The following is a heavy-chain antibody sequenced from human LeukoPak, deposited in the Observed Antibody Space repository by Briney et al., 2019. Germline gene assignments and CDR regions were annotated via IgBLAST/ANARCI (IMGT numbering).Heavy chain of an antibody. CDR3: ARRAGGYSHPYDY. V-gene: IGHV3-9*01. CDR2: ISWNSGSI. CDR1: GFTFDDYA. Sequence: GGSLRLSCAASGFTFDDYAMHWVRQAPGKGLEWVSGISWNSGSIGYADSVKGRFTISRDNSKNTLYLQMNSLRAEDTAVYYCARRAGGYSHPYDYWGQGILVTVSS. J-gene: IGHJ4*02. D-gene: IGHD4-23*01.